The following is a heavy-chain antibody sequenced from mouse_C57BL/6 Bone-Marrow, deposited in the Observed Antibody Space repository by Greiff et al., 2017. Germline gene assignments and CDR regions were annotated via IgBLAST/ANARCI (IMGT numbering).Heavy chain of an antibody. D-gene: IGHD1-1*01. Sequence: QVQLQQSGSELRSPGSSVKLSCKDFDSEVFPIAYMSWVRQKPGHGFEWIGGILPSIGRTIYGEKFEDKATSDADTLSNTAYLELNSLTSEDSAIYYCARTLITTVRYFDVWGTGTTVTVSS. CDR1: DSEVFPIAY. J-gene: IGHJ1*03. CDR2: ILPSIGRT. CDR3: ARTLITTVRYFDV. V-gene: IGHV15-2*01.